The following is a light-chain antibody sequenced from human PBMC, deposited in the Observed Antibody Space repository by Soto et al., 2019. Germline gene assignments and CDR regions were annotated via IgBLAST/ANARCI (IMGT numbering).Light chain of an antibody. V-gene: IGKV3-11*01. J-gene: IGKJ3*01. CDR1: QSVSSY. Sequence: EIVLTQSPATLSLSPGERATLSCRASQSVSSYLAWYQQKPGLAPRLLIYDASNRATGIPARFSGSGSGTDFTLTISSLEPEDFTVYYCQQRSNWPRIFTFGPGTKVDIK. CDR3: QQRSNWPRIFT. CDR2: DAS.